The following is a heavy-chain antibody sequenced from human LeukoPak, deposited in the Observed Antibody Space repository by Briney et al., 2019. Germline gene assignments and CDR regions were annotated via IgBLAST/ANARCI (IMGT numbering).Heavy chain of an antibody. CDR3: ARVGGELNWFDP. D-gene: IGHD1-26*01. J-gene: IGHJ5*02. Sequence: SETLSLTCAVSGGSISSGGYSWSWIRQPPGKGLEWIGYIYHSGSTYYNPSLKSRVTISVDRPKNQFSLKLSSVTAADTAVYYCARVGGELNWFDPWGQGTLVTVSS. CDR1: GGSISSGGYS. CDR2: IYHSGST. V-gene: IGHV4-30-2*01.